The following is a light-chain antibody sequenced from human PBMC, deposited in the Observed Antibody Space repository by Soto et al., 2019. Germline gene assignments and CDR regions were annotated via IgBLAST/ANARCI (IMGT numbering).Light chain of an antibody. CDR1: QSISSY. J-gene: IGKJ4*01. CDR3: QQRGSWPQYT. CDR2: DTT. Sequence: DIQMTQSPSSLSASVGDRFTITCRASQSISSYLNWYQQKPGKAPKLLIYDTTNRATGIPARFSGSGSGTDFTLTISGLEPEDFAVYYCQQRGSWPQYTFGGGTKVDIK. V-gene: IGKV1-39*01.